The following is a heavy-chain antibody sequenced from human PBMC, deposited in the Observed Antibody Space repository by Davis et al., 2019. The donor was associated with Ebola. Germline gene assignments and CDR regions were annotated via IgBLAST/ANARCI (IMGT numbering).Heavy chain of an antibody. CDR2: IRTSNGET. J-gene: IGHJ5*02. V-gene: IGHV1-18*01. Sequence: ASVKVSCKASGYTFSDYGISWVRQAPGQGLEWMGWIRTSNGETKLAQNLQGRVTMTTDRSTSTVYMDLRSLTSDDTAVYYCARDWDCTGGSCRNCFDPWGQGTQVIVSS. CDR1: GYTFSDYG. CDR3: ARDWDCTGGSCRNCFDP. D-gene: IGHD2-15*01.